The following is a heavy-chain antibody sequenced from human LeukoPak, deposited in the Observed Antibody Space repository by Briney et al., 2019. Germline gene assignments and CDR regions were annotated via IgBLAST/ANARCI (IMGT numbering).Heavy chain of an antibody. J-gene: IGHJ4*02. CDR3: ARVFYYDSRGYGYYFDY. D-gene: IGHD3-22*01. V-gene: IGHV1-2*02. Sequence: ASVKVSCKASGYTFTGYYMHWVRQAPGQGLEWMGWINPNSGGTNYAQKFQGRVTMTRDTSISTAYMELSRLRSDDTAVYYCARVFYYDSRGYGYYFDYGGQGTLVTVSS. CDR2: INPNSGGT. CDR1: GYTFTGYY.